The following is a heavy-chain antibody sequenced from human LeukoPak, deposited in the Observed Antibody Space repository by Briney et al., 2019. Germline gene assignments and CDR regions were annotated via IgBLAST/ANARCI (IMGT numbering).Heavy chain of an antibody. V-gene: IGHV4-39*07. D-gene: IGHD5-18*01. Sequence: PSETLSLTCTVSGGSISSSSYYWGWIRQPPGKGLEWIGEINHSGSTNYNPSLKSRVTISVDTSKNQFSLKLSSVTAADTAVYYCARASNRWIQAKYYFDYWGQGTLVTVSS. CDR2: INHSGST. CDR1: GGSISSSSYY. J-gene: IGHJ4*02. CDR3: ARASNRWIQAKYYFDY.